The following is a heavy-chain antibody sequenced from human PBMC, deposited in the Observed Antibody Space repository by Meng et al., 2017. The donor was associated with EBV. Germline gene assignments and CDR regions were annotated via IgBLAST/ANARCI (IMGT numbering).Heavy chain of an antibody. CDR3: ARVSPKRYFDYLAPPDY. CDR2: LHHSGST. D-gene: IGHD3-9*01. CDR1: GGSVHGYF. V-gene: IGHV4-34*01. Sequence: QVQLQQWGAGLLKPSXXLSLTXXVYGGSVHGYFWSWSRQPPGKGLEWIGELHHSGSTNYNPSLKSRLRISVDTSKNQFSLNLTSVTAADTAVYYCARVSPKRYFDYLAPPDYWGQGTLGTVSS. J-gene: IGHJ4*02.